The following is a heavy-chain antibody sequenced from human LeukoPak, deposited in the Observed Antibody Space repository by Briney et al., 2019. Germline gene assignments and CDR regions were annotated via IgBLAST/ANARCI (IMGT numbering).Heavy chain of an antibody. J-gene: IGHJ4*02. CDR2: ITGATGKT. Sequence: GASLRLSCAASGLSLSTHAMDWVSHPAGKGLGWVSTITGATGKTYYAESVKGRFTISRDNSKNTLDLQMNSLTADDTAVYSCAKSYGGSDGCRIDYWGQGILVTVSP. CDR1: GLSLSTHA. V-gene: IGHV3-23*01. CDR3: AKSYGGSDGCRIDY. D-gene: IGHD2-21*02.